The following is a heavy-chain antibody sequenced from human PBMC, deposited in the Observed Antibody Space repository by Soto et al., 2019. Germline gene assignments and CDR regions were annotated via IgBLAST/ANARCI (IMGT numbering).Heavy chain of an antibody. V-gene: IGHV1-18*01. CDR2: ISAYNGNT. CDR1: GYTFTSYG. D-gene: IGHD3-3*01. CDR3: ARETRDEENTIFGVVILYYYYMDV. J-gene: IGHJ6*03. Sequence: ASVKVSCKASGYTFTSYGISWVRQAPGQGLEWMGWISAYNGNTNYAQKLQGRVTMTTDTSTSTAYMELRSLRSDDTAVYYCARETRDEENTIFGVVILYYYYMDVWGKGTTVTVSS.